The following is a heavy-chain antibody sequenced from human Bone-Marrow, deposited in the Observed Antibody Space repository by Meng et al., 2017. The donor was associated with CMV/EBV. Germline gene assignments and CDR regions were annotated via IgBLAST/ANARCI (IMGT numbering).Heavy chain of an antibody. J-gene: IGHJ6*02. CDR1: GYTFTSYD. D-gene: IGHD2-2*02. Sequence: SVKVSCKASGYTFTSYDINWVRQATGQGLEWMGGVIPIFDTTNYAQQFQGRLTITTDESTSIVSMELNNLRSEDTAVYYCARDRTGDCSSTSCYNYYYYYGMDVWGQGTTVTVSS. CDR3: ARDRTGDCSSTSCYNYYYYYGMDV. CDR2: VIPIFDTT. V-gene: IGHV1-69*05.